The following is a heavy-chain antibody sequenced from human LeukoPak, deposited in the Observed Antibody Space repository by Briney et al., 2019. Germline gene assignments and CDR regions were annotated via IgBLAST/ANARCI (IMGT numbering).Heavy chain of an antibody. CDR3: ARNARGGDFDY. J-gene: IGHJ4*02. CDR2: IYYSGST. Sequence: SETLSLTCTVSGGSISSSSYYWGWIRQPPGKGLEWIGSIYYSGSTYYNPSLKSRVTISVDTSKNQFSLKLSSVTAADTAVYYCARNARGGDFDYWGQGTLVTVSS. CDR1: GGSISSSSYY. V-gene: IGHV4-39*07. D-gene: IGHD3-10*01.